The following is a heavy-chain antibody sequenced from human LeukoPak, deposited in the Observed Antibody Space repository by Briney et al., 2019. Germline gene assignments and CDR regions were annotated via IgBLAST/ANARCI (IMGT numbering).Heavy chain of an antibody. CDR2: INPNSGGT. Sequence: GAPVKVSCKASGYTFTGYYMHWVRQAPGQGLEWMGWINPNSGGTNYAQKFQGRVTMTRDTSISTAYMELSRLRSDDTAVYYCARDRRMSRAAFDYWGQGTLVTVSS. CDR1: GYTFTGYY. J-gene: IGHJ4*02. V-gene: IGHV1-2*02. D-gene: IGHD2-15*01. CDR3: ARDRRMSRAAFDY.